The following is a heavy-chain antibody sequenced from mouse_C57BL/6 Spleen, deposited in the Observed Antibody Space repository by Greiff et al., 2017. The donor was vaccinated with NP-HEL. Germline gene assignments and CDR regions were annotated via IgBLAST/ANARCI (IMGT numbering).Heavy chain of an antibody. J-gene: IGHJ2*01. CDR1: GYTFTSYW. CDR3: AREREKLGLFGC. CDR2: INPSSGYT. Sequence: QVQLQQSGAELVKPGASVKLSCKASGYTFTSYWMPWVKQRPGQGLEWIGYINPSSGYTKYNQKFKDKATLTADKSSSTAYLQLSSLTYEDSAVYYCAREREKLGLFGCRGQRTTLTGSS. D-gene: IGHD4-1*01. V-gene: IGHV1-7*01.